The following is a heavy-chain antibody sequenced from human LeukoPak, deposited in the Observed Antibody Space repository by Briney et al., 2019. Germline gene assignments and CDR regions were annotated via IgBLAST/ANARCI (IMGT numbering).Heavy chain of an antibody. CDR1: GYTFTSYG. D-gene: IGHD2-15*01. V-gene: IGHV1-18*01. J-gene: IGHJ4*02. Sequence: ASVKVSCKASGYTFTSYGISWVRQAPGQGLEWMGWISAYNGNTNYAQKLQGRVTMTTDTSTSTAYVELRSLRSDDTAVYYCARDRSYRPQFLNYWGQGTLVTVSS. CDR2: ISAYNGNT. CDR3: ARDRSYRPQFLNY.